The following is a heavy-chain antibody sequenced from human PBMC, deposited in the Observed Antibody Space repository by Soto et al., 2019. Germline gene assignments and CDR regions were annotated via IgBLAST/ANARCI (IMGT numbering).Heavy chain of an antibody. Sequence: ASVKVSCKASGYTFTSYYMHWVRQAPGQGLEWMGIINPSGGSTSYAQKFQGRVTMTRDTPTSTVYMELSSLRSEDTAVYYCARDRPDYDSSGYYNLCYWGQGTLVTVSS. D-gene: IGHD3-22*01. CDR2: INPSGGST. V-gene: IGHV1-46*01. CDR3: ARDRPDYDSSGYYNLCY. CDR1: GYTFTSYY. J-gene: IGHJ4*02.